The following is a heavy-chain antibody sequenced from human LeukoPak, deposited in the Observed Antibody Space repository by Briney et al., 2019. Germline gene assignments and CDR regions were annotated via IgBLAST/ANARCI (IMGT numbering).Heavy chain of an antibody. D-gene: IGHD2-2*01. J-gene: IGHJ5*02. CDR1: GFTFSSYW. CDR3: ARDLKEYQLLVGIDP. Sequence: GGSLRLSCAASGFTFSSYWMHWVRHAPGKGLGWVSRINSDGRSTSYADSAKGRFTISRDHAKNTLYLQMNSLRAEDTAVYYCARDLKEYQLLVGIDPWGQGTLVTVSS. V-gene: IGHV3-74*01. CDR2: INSDGRST.